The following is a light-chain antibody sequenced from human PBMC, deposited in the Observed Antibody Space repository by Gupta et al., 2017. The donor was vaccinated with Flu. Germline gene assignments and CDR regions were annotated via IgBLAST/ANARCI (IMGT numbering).Light chain of an antibody. CDR1: QSLLHNNGNNY. J-gene: IGKJ1*01. V-gene: IGKV2-28*01. CDR2: LGS. CDR3: MQALRTPPT. Sequence: DIVMTQSPLSLPVTPGEPASISCRSSQSLLHNNGNNYLDWYLQKPGQSPQLLIYLGSNRASGVPDRFSGSGSGTDFTLKISRVEAEDVGVYYCMQALRTPPTFGQGTKVEMK.